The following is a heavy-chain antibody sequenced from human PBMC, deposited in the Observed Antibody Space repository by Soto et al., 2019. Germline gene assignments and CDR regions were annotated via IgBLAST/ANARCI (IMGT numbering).Heavy chain of an antibody. V-gene: IGHV3-30*07. CDR2: IAYEGGNK. D-gene: IGHD6-13*01. CDR3: AKDGPYHSSSWHVFDD. J-gene: IGHJ4*02. Sequence: GGSLSLSCAASGFPFSNYAMHWVRQAPGKRLERVTVIAYEGGNKYYSDSVKGRFTISRDNVKNSLYLQMNSLRDEDTAVYYCAKDGPYHSSSWHVFDDWGQGTLVTVSS. CDR1: GFPFSNYA.